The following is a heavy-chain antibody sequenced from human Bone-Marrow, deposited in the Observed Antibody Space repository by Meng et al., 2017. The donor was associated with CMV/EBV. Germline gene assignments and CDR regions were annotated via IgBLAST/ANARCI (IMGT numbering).Heavy chain of an antibody. J-gene: IGHJ4*02. V-gene: IGHV1-69*10. CDR3: ARDLGQQLVLYYFDY. CDR1: GGTFSSYA. CDR2: IIPILGIA. D-gene: IGHD1-1*01. Sequence: SVKVSCKASGGTFSSYAISWVRQAPGQGLEWMGGIIPILGIANYAQKFQGRVTITADKSTSTAYMELSSLRSEDTAVYYCARDLGQQLVLYYFDYWGQGTLVTVSS.